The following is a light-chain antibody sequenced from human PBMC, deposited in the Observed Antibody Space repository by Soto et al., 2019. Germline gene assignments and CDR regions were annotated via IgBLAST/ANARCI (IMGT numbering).Light chain of an antibody. CDR3: QQYYVTPLS. Sequence: DIVMTQSPDALAVSLGERATINCKSSQSVLYTSNKKNYLAWYQQKQGQPXKXXIYWASTRESGVPDRFSGSGSGTDLTLTISSLQAEDVAVYDGQQYYVTPLSFGGGTKVDIK. V-gene: IGKV4-1*01. CDR2: WAS. CDR1: QSVLYTSNKKNY. J-gene: IGKJ4*01.